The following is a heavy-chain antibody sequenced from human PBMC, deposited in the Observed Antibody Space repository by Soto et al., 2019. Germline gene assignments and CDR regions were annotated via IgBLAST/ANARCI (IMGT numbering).Heavy chain of an antibody. J-gene: IGHJ6*02. D-gene: IGHD5-12*01. CDR3: ARDRIVATTNYYYGMDV. V-gene: IGHV4-31*03. CDR2: IYYSGST. Sequence: NPSETLSLTCTVSGGSISSGGYYWSWIRQHPGKGLEWIGYIYYSGSTYYNPSLKSRVTISVDTSKNQFSLKLSSVTAADTAVYYCARDRIVATTNYYYGMDVWGQGTTVTVSS. CDR1: GGSISSGGYY.